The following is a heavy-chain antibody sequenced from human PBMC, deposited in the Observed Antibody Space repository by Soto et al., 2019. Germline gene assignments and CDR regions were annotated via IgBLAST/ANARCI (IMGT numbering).Heavy chain of an antibody. CDR2: IWYDGSNK. D-gene: IGHD3-22*01. CDR1: GFTFSSYG. J-gene: IGHJ4*02. Sequence: QVQLVESGGGVVQPGRSLRLSCAASGFTFSSYGMHWVRQAPGKGLEWAAVIWYDGSNKYYADSVKGRFTISRDNSKNTLYLQMNSLRAEDTAVYYCARDRVRYYYDSSGSFDYWGQGTLVTVSS. V-gene: IGHV3-33*01. CDR3: ARDRVRYYYDSSGSFDY.